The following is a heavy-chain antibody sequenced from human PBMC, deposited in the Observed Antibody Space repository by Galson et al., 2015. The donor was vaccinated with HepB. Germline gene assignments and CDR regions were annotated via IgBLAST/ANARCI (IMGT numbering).Heavy chain of an antibody. D-gene: IGHD3-22*01. J-gene: IGHJ4*02. CDR3: ARDWDYYHSSGYDY. CDR1: GFSFSSYN. V-gene: IGHV3-30-3*01. Sequence: LRLSCAASGFSFSSYNMNWVRQVPGKGLEWVAVISYDGNNKYYADSVKGRFTISSDNSKNTLYLQMNNLRAEDTAVYYCARDWDYYHSSGYDYWGRGTLVTVSS. CDR2: ISYDGNNK.